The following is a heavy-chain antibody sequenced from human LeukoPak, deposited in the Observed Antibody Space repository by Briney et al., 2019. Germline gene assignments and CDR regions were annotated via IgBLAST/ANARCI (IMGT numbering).Heavy chain of an antibody. J-gene: IGHJ6*03. CDR3: ARTGGSFYFYYYMDV. CDR2: IYYSGST. D-gene: IGHD1-26*01. CDR1: GGSMSSYY. V-gene: IGHV4-59*12. Sequence: SETLSLTCTVSGGSMSSYYWSWIRQPPGKGLEWIGYIYYSGSTDYNPSLKSRVTISIDTSKNQFSLKLSSVTAADTAVYYCARTGGSFYFYYYMDVWGKGTTVTVSS.